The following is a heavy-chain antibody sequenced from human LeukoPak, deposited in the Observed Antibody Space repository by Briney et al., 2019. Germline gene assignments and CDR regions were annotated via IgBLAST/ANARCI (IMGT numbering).Heavy chain of an antibody. J-gene: IGHJ5*02. D-gene: IGHD4-17*01. CDR3: AKEALRPSRWYDP. CDR1: GGSISSGDSY. CDR2: IYYSGNT. Sequence: PSETLSLTCTASGGSISSGDSYWSWIRQPPGRGLEWFRYIYYSGNTYYNPSLKSRVTIPVDTSKNQYSLKLSSVTAADTAVYYCAKEALRPSRWYDPWGQGTLVTVSS. V-gene: IGHV4-30-4*01.